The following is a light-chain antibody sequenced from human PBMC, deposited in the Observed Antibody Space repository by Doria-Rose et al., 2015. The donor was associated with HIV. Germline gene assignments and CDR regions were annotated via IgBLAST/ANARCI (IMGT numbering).Light chain of an antibody. CDR3: HQYGTSWT. V-gene: IGKV3-20*01. CDR1: QSFSSTY. CDR2: DGS. J-gene: IGKJ1*01. Sequence: TQSPGTLSLSPGERATLSCRASQSFSSTYLAWYQQKPGQAPSLLIYDGSTRATGIPARFSASGSATDFTLTINRLEPEDFALYYCHQYGTSWTFGQGTKVEI.